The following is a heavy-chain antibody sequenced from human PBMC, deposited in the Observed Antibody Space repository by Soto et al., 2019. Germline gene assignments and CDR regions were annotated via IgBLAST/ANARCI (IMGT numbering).Heavy chain of an antibody. D-gene: IGHD3-22*01. V-gene: IGHV5-51*01. CDR1: VYTLTNYW. Sequence: GESPKISCPGSVYTLTNYWICWGRPMPGEGLGWMGIIYPADSDTRYSPSFQGQVTISADKSISTAYLQLSSLKASDTAMYYCTRHPPDYETGGYYPFVMDVWGQGTTVTVSS. J-gene: IGHJ6*02. CDR2: IYPADSDT. CDR3: TRHPPDYETGGYYPFVMDV.